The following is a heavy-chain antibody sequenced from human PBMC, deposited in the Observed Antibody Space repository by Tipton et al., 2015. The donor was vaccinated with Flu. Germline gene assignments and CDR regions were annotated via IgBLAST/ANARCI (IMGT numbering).Heavy chain of an antibody. CDR3: ARDKKYYYDSSGYSFQH. V-gene: IGHV1-69*01. D-gene: IGHD3-22*01. CDR2: IIPIFGTA. CDR1: GGTFSSYA. Sequence: QVQLVQSGAEVKKPGSSVKVSCKASGGTFSSYAISWVRQAPGQGLEWMGGIIPIFGTANYAQKFQGRVTITADESTSTAYMELSSLRSEDTAVYYCARDKKYYYDSSGYSFQHWGQGTLVTVSS. J-gene: IGHJ1*01.